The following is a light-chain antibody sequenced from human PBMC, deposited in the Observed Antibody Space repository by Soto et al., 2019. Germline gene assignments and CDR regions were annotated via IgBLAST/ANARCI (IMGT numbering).Light chain of an antibody. CDR1: QSISPW. J-gene: IGKJ2*01. CDR2: KAS. V-gene: IGKV1-5*03. CDR3: QQYKTYFRT. Sequence: DIQMTQSPSTLSASVGDRVTITCRASQSISPWLAWYQQKPGKAPKILIYKASSLESGVPSRFSGSGSGTEFTLTISSLQPDDFATYYCQQYKTYFRTFGQGTKLEIK.